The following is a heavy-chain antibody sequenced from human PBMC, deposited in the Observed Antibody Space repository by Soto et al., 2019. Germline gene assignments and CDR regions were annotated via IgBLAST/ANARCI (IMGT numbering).Heavy chain of an antibody. CDR2: IYYSGST. D-gene: IGHD3-22*01. V-gene: IGHV4-59*01. CDR1: GGSISSYY. CDR3: AREGSYYYDSSGYYADAFDI. J-gene: IGHJ3*02. Sequence: SETLSLTCTVSGGSISSYYWSWIRQPPGKGLEWIGYIYYSGSTNYNPSLKSRVTISVDTSKSQFSLKLTSVTAADAAVYYCAREGSYYYDSSGYYADAFDIWGKGTMVTVSS.